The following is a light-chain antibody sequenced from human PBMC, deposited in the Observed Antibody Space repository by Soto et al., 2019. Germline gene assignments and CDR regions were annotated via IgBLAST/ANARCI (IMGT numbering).Light chain of an antibody. V-gene: IGLV2-14*01. CDR3: SSYTSSNTLEVL. CDR1: ISDVGGYNY. CDR2: EVT. Sequence: QAVVTQPASVSGSPGQSITISCTGTISDVGGYNYVSWYQQHPGKAPKIIIYEVTNRPSGVSHRFSGSKSGNTASLTISGLQAEDEADYYCSSYTSSNTLEVLFGGGTKLTVL. J-gene: IGLJ2*01.